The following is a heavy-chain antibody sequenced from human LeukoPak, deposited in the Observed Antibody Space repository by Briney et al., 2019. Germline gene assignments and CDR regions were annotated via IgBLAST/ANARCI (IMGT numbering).Heavy chain of an antibody. J-gene: IGHJ4*02. CDR3: AKDRLGYDSLGKFFDY. V-gene: IGHV3-23*01. D-gene: IGHD3-22*01. Sequence: GGSLRLSCAASGFTFSSYGMHWVRQAPGTGLEWVSAIGGSGDNTYYADSVKGRFTISRDNSKNTLYLQMNSLRAEDTAVYYCAKDRLGYDSLGKFFDYWGQGTLVTVSS. CDR1: GFTFSSYG. CDR2: IGGSGDNT.